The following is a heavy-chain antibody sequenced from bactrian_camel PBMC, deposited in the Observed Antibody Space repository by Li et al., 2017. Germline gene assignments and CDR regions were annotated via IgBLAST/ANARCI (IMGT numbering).Heavy chain of an antibody. V-gene: IGHV3S53*01. CDR2: IRADGTT. Sequence: HVQLVESGGGSVQAGGSLRLSCAASEYIFKNACMGWFRQAPGKQREWVSAIRADGTTAYADSVKGRFTISRDKGKDTVYLQMNSLKPEDTAMYSCQPTTTCSHPYLLGQGTQVTVS. J-gene: IGHJ4*01. D-gene: IGHD2*01. CDR1: EYIFKNAC.